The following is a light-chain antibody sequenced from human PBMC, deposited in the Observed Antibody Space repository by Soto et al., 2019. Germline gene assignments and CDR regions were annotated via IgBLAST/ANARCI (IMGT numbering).Light chain of an antibody. J-gene: IGKJ1*01. CDR3: MQGTHWPPT. CDR1: KILLHDDGNTY. Sequence: VVMTQSPLSLPVTLLQPSSICFSSIKILLHDDGNTYLNWFQQRPGKSPRRLIYKVSNRGSGVSDRFSGSGSGSNFTLKISRVEAEDLVVYYCMQGTHWPPTFGQGTKVDIK. CDR2: KVS. V-gene: IGKV2-30*02.